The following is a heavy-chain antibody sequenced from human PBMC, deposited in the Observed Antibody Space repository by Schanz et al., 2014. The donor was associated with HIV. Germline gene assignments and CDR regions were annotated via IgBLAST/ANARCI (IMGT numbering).Heavy chain of an antibody. V-gene: IGHV3-30*04. J-gene: IGHJ3*02. Sequence: QVQLVESGGGVVQPGRSLRLSCAASGFTFSSYAMHWVRQAPGKGLEWVAVISYDGSNKYYADSVKGRFTISRDNSKNTLYLQMNSLRAEDTAVYYCAKDGSWEAFDAFDIWGQGTMVTVSS. CDR2: ISYDGSNK. CDR1: GFTFSSYA. CDR3: AKDGSWEAFDAFDI. D-gene: IGHD1-26*01.